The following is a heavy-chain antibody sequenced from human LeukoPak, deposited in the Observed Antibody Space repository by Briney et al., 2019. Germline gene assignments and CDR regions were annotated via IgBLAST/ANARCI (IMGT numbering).Heavy chain of an antibody. J-gene: IGHJ4*02. D-gene: IGHD1-14*01. V-gene: IGHV1-2*02. CDR2: IILYSGGT. Sequence: ASVKVSCKPTGYSFTAYYIYWMRQAPGQGLECMGWIILYSGGTKYAQRFQSRVTMTRDTSISTAYMELSRLRSDDTAIYYCASWAGGNEPVASFDYWGQGTLVTVSS. CDR1: GYSFTAYY. CDR3: ASWAGGNEPVASFDY.